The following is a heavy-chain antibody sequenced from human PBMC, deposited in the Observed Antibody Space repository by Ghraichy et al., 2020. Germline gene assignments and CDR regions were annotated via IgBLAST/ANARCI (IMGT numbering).Heavy chain of an antibody. V-gene: IGHV3-74*01. CDR1: EFSFNRNW. D-gene: IGHD3-10*01. CDR2: INTDGTVT. J-gene: IGHJ6*02. Sequence: GGSLRLSCAGSEFSFNRNWMHWVRQAPGKGLDWVSRINTDGTVTRYADSVKGRFTISRDNAKKTLYLEMISLRVEDTAVYYCARDKSFYYAMDVWGQGTTVTVSS. CDR3: ARDKSFYYAMDV.